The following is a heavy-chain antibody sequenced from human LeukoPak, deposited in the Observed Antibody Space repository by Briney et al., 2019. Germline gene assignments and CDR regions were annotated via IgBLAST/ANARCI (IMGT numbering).Heavy chain of an antibody. CDR3: APVLLWSGERFDY. Sequence: SETLSLTCAVYGGSFSGYYWSWIRQPPGKGLEWIGEITHSGSTNYNPSLKSRVTISVDTSKKQFSLKLSSVTAADTAVYYCAPVLLWSGERFDYWGQGTLVTVSS. CDR2: ITHSGST. V-gene: IGHV4-34*01. D-gene: IGHD3-10*01. J-gene: IGHJ4*02. CDR1: GGSFSGYY.